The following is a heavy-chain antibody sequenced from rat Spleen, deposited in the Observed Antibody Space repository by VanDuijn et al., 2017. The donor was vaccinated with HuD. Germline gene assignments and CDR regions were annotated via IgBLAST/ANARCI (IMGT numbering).Heavy chain of an antibody. CDR1: GFTFSNYG. V-gene: IGHV5-29*01. Sequence: EVQLVESGGGLVQPGRSLKLSCAASGFTFSNYGMAWVRQAPTKGLEWVATITHIDGSTYYLDSVKGRFTISRDNAKSTLYLQMDSLRSEDTATYYCARHGRGERTYYYVMDVWGQGASVTVSS. D-gene: IGHD4-3*01. CDR3: ARHGRGERTYYYVMDV. CDR2: ITHIDGST. J-gene: IGHJ4*01.